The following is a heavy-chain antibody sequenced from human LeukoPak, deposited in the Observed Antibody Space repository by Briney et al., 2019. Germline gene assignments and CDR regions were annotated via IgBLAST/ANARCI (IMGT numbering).Heavy chain of an antibody. CDR3: ARESITSGWYLY. D-gene: IGHD6-19*01. J-gene: IGHJ4*02. V-gene: IGHV3-53*01. CDR1: GFTVSDSY. CDR2: IYKEGNT. Sequence: PGGSLRLSCAASGFTVSDSYMSLVRQAPGKGLELVSTIYKEGNTYHADSVKGRFTMSRDNSKNTLYLQMNSLRVEDTAIYYCARESITSGWYLYWGQGTLVTVSS.